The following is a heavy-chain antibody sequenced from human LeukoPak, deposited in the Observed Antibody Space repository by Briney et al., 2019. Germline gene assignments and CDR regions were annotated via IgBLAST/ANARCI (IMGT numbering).Heavy chain of an antibody. Sequence: PGGSLRLSCAASGFTFSSHEMNWVRQPPGKGLEWVSYISSGGSTIYYADSVKGRFTVSRDNAKNSLYLQMNGLRAEDTALYYCARDVWFDPWGQGTLVTVSS. V-gene: IGHV3-48*03. CDR3: ARDVWFDP. CDR1: GFTFSSHE. CDR2: ISSGGSTI. J-gene: IGHJ5*02.